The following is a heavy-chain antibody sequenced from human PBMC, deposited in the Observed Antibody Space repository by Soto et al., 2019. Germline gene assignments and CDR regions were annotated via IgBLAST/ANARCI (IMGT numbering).Heavy chain of an antibody. CDR1: GFKFSNYA. D-gene: IGHD3-16*01. J-gene: IGHJ4*02. CDR2: ISATGGGT. CDR3: AKDRREGGNSAFYFDF. Sequence: LRLSCASSGFKFSNYAMSWVRQAEGKGLEWVSLISATGGGTYYADSVKGRFTISRDNSHNTLYLQVHSLTAEDKAVYYCAKDRREGGNSAFYFDFWAQGDQVTVSS. V-gene: IGHV3-23*01.